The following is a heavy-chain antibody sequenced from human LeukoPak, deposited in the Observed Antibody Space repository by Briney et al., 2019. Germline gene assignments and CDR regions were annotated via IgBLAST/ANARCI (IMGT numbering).Heavy chain of an antibody. CDR1: SGSISTYY. CDR2: IYYSGST. D-gene: IGHD2-2*01. CDR3: ARSYCSTSCYRSAFDI. V-gene: IGHV4-59*01. Sequence: SETLSLTCTVSSGSISTYYWSWHRQPPGKGLEWIGYIYYSGSTNYNPSLKSRVTISVDTSKNQFSLKLNSVTAADTAVYYCARSYCSTSCYRSAFDIWGQGTMVTVSS. J-gene: IGHJ3*02.